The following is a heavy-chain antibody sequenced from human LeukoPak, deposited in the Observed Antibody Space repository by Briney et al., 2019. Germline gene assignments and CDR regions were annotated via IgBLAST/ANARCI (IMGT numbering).Heavy chain of an antibody. CDR1: GFSLSTSGMC. CDR2: IDWDDDK. D-gene: IGHD3-10*01. V-gene: IGHV2-70*11. CDR3: ARSPYYGSGKFDY. J-gene: IGHJ4*02. Sequence: RESGPALVKPTQTLTLTCTFSGFSLSTSGMCLTWIRQTPGRALEWLARIDWDDDKYYSTSLKTRLTISKDTSKNQVVLMMTNMDPVDTATYYCARSPYYGSGKFDYWGQGTLVTVSS.